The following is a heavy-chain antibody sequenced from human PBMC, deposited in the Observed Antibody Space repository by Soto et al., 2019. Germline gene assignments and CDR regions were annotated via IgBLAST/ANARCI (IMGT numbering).Heavy chain of an antibody. Sequence: GGSLRLSCAASGFTFSSYGMHWVRQAPGKGLEWVAVIWYDGSNKYYADSVKGRFTISRDNSKNTLYLQMNSLRAEDTAVYYCARDYYGGGYDSYYYGMDVWGQGTTVTVSS. D-gene: IGHD5-12*01. CDR3: ARDYYGGGYDSYYYGMDV. J-gene: IGHJ6*02. CDR1: GFTFSSYG. CDR2: IWYDGSNK. V-gene: IGHV3-33*01.